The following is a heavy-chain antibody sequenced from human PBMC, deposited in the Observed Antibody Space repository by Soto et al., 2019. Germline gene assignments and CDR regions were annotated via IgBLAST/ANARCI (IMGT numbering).Heavy chain of an antibody. Sequence: SETLSLTCAVSGYSISSSNWWGWIRQPPGKGLEWIGYINHSGSTNYNPSLKSRVTISVDRSKNQFSLKLRSVTAADTAVYYCAKMAGGDSDAFDIWGQGTMVTVSS. CDR2: INHSGST. V-gene: IGHV4-28*01. CDR1: GYSISSSNW. D-gene: IGHD4-17*01. CDR3: AKMAGGDSDAFDI. J-gene: IGHJ3*02.